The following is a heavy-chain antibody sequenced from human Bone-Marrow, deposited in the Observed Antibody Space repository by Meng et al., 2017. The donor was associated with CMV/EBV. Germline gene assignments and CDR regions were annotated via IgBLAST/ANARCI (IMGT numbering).Heavy chain of an antibody. D-gene: IGHD3-3*01. Sequence: LSLTCAASGFTFSSFEMNWVRQAPGKGLEWVSSITSRGTSVYYADSVKGRFTISRDNAKGSLFLQMNSLRAEDTAVYYCARRNSWSGYLPFYDYWGQGTLVTVSS. V-gene: IGHV3-48*03. CDR2: ITSRGTSV. CDR1: GFTFSSFE. CDR3: ARRNSWSGYLPFYDY. J-gene: IGHJ4*02.